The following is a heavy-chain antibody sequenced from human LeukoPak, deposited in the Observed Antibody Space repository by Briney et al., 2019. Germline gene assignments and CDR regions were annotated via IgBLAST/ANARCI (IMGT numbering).Heavy chain of an antibody. V-gene: IGHV3-30*18. Sequence: PGASLRLSCAGSGFTFSRYAMSWVRQASGKGLEWVSVMSYDGTNKYYADSVKGRFTISRDNSNNTLYLQMNSLRAEDTALYYCAKGGGASCYSTLDNWGQGTLVTVSS. CDR2: MSYDGTNK. CDR1: GFTFSRYA. CDR3: AKGGGASCYSTLDN. D-gene: IGHD2-15*01. J-gene: IGHJ4*02.